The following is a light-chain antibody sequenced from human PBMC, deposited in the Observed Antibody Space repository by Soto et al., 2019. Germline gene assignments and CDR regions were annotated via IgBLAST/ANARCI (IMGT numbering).Light chain of an antibody. J-gene: IGLJ1*01. CDR1: SSDVGGYNY. CDR2: EVS. CDR3: SSFAGSTNCV. Sequence: QSVLTQPPSASGSPGQSVTISCTGTSSDVGGYNYVSWYQQHPGKAPKLMIYEVSERPSGVPDRFSGSKSGNTASLTVSGLQAEDEADYYCSSFAGSTNCVFGTGTKVTVL. V-gene: IGLV2-8*01.